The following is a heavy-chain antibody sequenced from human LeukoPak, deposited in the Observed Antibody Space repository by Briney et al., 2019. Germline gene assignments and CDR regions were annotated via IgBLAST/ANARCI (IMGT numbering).Heavy chain of an antibody. V-gene: IGHV3-23*01. Sequence: GGSLRLSCAASGFAFSVYAMNWLRQPPGKGLEWVSTISANSGTTSYAASVRGRFTISRDNSKNTLYLQLNTLRADDTATYYCAKTISGGRAVTADWYWGWSPGSLVVVSS. CDR3: AKTISGGRAVTADWYWG. CDR1: GFAFSVYA. CDR2: ISANSGTT. J-gene: IGHJ4*01. D-gene: IGHD6-19*01.